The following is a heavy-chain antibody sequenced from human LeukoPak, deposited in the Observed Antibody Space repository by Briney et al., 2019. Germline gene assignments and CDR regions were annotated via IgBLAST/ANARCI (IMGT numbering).Heavy chain of an antibody. Sequence: PGGSLRLSCAASRFTVATNHMNWVRQAPGKGLEWVSTISGSGGTTYYAGSVKGRFTISRDNSKNTLYLQMNSLRAEDTAVYYCAKFVGAIYSPFDYWGQGTLVTVSS. CDR1: RFTVATNH. D-gene: IGHD1-26*01. CDR2: ISGSGGTT. CDR3: AKFVGAIYSPFDY. V-gene: IGHV3-23*01. J-gene: IGHJ4*02.